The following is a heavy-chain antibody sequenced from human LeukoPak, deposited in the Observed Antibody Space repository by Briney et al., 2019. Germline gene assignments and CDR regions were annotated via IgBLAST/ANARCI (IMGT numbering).Heavy chain of an antibody. CDR1: GFTFTSSA. CDR2: IVVGSGNA. D-gene: IGHD1-26*01. V-gene: IGHV1-58*02. Sequence: SVKVSCKASGFTFTSSAMQWVRQARGQRLEWIGWIVVGSGNANYAQKFQERVTITRDMSTSTAYIELSSLRSEDTAVYYCAAEEATRGWFDPWGQGTLVTVSS. CDR3: AAEEATRGWFDP. J-gene: IGHJ5*02.